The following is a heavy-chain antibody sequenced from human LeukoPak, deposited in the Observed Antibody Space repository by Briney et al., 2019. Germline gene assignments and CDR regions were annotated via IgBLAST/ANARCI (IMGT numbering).Heavy chain of an antibody. V-gene: IGHV4-34*01. CDR3: ARGVGAATGTVY. CDR1: GGSFSGYY. D-gene: IGHD6-13*01. CDR2: INHSGST. Sequence: SETLSLTCAVYGGSFSGYYWSWIRQPPGKGLEWIGEINHSGSTNYNPSLKSRVTISVDTSKNQFSLKLSSVTAADTAVYYCARGVGAATGTVYWGQGTLVTVSS. J-gene: IGHJ4*02.